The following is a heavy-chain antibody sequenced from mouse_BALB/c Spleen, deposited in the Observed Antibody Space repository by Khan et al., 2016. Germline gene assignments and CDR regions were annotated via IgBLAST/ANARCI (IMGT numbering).Heavy chain of an antibody. D-gene: IGHD1-1*01. V-gene: IGHV9-3-1*01. J-gene: IGHJ1*01. Sequence: QIQLVQSGPELKKPGKTVKISCKASGYTFTNYGMNWVKQAPGKGLKWMGWINTYSGESTYADDFKGRFAFSLETSANTAYLQINNLKNEDTGTYCCARYRYYYGSSRYFDVWGEGTTVTVSS. CDR1: GYTFTNYG. CDR2: INTYSGES. CDR3: ARYRYYYGSSRYFDV.